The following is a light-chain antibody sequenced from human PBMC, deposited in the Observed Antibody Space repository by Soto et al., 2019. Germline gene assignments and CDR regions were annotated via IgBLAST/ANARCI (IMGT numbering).Light chain of an antibody. CDR2: DVS. CDR3: QQYDTYYT. J-gene: IGKJ2*01. CDR1: QSVSNW. V-gene: IGKV1-5*01. Sequence: DIQMTPSPSTLSASVGDRVTITCRASQSVSNWLAWYQPKPGKAPTLLIYDVSRLETGVPSRFSGSGSGTEFTLTIKSLKPEEFATYFCQQYDTYYTFGQGTKVDIK.